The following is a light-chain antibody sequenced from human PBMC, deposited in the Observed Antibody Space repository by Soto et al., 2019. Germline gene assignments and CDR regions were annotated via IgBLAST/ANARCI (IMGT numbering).Light chain of an antibody. Sequence: DIQMTQSPASVSASVGDRVTITCRASQDISSRLAWYQQKPGKAPRLLIDAASSLQSGVPSRFSGSGSGTDFILPISSLQPEDFASYYCQQAKSSPLAFGPGTKVEIK. V-gene: IGKV1-12*01. CDR3: QQAKSSPLA. CDR1: QDISSR. J-gene: IGKJ3*01. CDR2: AAS.